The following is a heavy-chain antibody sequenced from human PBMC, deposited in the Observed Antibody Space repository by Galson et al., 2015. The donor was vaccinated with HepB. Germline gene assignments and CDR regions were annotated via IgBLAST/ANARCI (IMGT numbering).Heavy chain of an antibody. CDR1: GGSISSGDYY. V-gene: IGHV4-31*03. J-gene: IGHJ4*02. CDR3: ARMVVTHFDY. CDR2: MYYSGST. D-gene: IGHD4-23*01. Sequence: TLSLTCTVSGGSISSGDYYWSWIRQHPGKVLEWIGYMYYSGSTYYNPSLKSRITISVDTSKNQFSLKLTSVTAADTAVYYCARMVVTHFDYWGQGTLVTVSS.